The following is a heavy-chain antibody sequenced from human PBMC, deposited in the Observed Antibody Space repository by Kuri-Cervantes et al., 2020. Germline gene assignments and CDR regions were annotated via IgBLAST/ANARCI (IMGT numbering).Heavy chain of an antibody. CDR3: ARINYQLGGGFDP. J-gene: IGHJ5*02. D-gene: IGHD2-2*01. V-gene: IGHV2-26*01. CDR2: IFSNDEK. CDR1: GFSLSTSGVG. Sequence: SGPTLVKPTQTLTLTCTFTGFSLSTSGVGVGWIRQPPGQDPEWLAHIFSNDEKSYSTSLKSRLTISKDTSKSQVVLTMTNMDPVDTPTYYGARINYQLGGGFDPWGQGTLVTVSS.